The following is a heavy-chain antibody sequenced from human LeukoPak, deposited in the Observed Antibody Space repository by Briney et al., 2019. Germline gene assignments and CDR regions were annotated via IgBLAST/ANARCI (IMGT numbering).Heavy chain of an antibody. D-gene: IGHD3-22*01. J-gene: IGHJ4*02. CDR3: ARRIQTYYYDSSGYLEHDY. CDR1: GGSISSNY. V-gene: IGHV4-59*08. CDR2: INYSGST. Sequence: SETLSLTCTVSGGSISSNYWSWIRQPPGKGLEWIGYINYSGSTYYNPSLKSRVTISVDTSKNQFSLKLSSVTAADTAVYYCARRIQTYYYDSSGYLEHDYWGQGTLVTVSS.